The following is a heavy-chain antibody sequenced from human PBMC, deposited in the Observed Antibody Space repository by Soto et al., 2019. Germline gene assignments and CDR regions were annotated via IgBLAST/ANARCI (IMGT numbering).Heavy chain of an antibody. J-gene: IGHJ4*02. CDR2: IYYSGST. Sequence: SETLSLTCTVSGGSISSGDYYWSWIRQPPGKGLEWIGYIYYSGSTYYNPSLKSRVTISVDTSKNQFSLKLSSVTAADTAVYYCARARAGYYLFDYWGQGTLVTVSS. V-gene: IGHV4-30-4*01. CDR1: GGSISSGDYY. CDR3: ARARAGYYLFDY. D-gene: IGHD3-22*01.